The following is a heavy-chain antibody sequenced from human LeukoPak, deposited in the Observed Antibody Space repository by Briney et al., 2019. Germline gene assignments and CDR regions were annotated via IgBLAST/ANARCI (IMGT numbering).Heavy chain of an antibody. V-gene: IGHV3-74*01. Sequence: GGSLRLSCAASGFTFSRYWMHWARQAPGKGLVWVSRIKSDGSTNYADSVKGRFTISRDNAKNTVSLQMNSLRAEDTGVYYCARAPAEIGGYYPEYFRHWGQGTLVTVSS. CDR1: GFTFSRYW. D-gene: IGHD3-22*01. CDR2: IKSDGST. CDR3: ARAPAEIGGYYPEYFRH. J-gene: IGHJ1*01.